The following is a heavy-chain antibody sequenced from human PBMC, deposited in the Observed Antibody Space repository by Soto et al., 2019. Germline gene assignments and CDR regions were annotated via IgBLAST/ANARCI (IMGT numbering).Heavy chain of an antibody. CDR3: ARIPSSSSGYYFDY. CDR2: ISSSGSTT. CDR1: GFTFSSYE. V-gene: IGHV3-48*03. D-gene: IGHD6-6*01. Sequence: GGSLRLSCAASGFTFSSYEMNWVRQAPGKGLEWVSYISSSGSTTYYADSVKGRFTISRDNAKNSLYLQMNSLRAEDTAVYYCARIPSSSSGYYFDYWGQGTLVTVSS. J-gene: IGHJ4*02.